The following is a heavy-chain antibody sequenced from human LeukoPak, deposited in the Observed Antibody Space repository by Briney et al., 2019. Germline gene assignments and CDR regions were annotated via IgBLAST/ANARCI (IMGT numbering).Heavy chain of an antibody. J-gene: IGHJ4*02. Sequence: GASVKVSCKASGGTFSSYAISWVRQAPGQGLEWMGGIIPIFGTANYAQKFQGRVTITAYKSTSTAYMELSSLRSEDTAVYYCASVRLGATYSDYWGQGTLVTVSS. CDR1: GGTFSSYA. CDR3: ASVRLGATYSDY. V-gene: IGHV1-69*06. D-gene: IGHD1-26*01. CDR2: IIPIFGTA.